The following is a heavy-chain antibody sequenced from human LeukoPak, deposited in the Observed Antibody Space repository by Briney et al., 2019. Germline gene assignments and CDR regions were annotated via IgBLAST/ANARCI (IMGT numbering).Heavy chain of an antibody. V-gene: IGHV4-61*01. Sequence: SETLSLTCNVSGASVSSGSYHWSWIRQPPGRGLEWIGYFFYSGSTDYNPSLKSRVTISLDTSKNQFSLKLNSVTAADTGLYYCARQSRQQLVLAFDIWGQGTMVTVSS. D-gene: IGHD6-13*01. CDR2: FFYSGST. J-gene: IGHJ3*02. CDR3: ARQSRQQLVLAFDI. CDR1: GASVSSGSYH.